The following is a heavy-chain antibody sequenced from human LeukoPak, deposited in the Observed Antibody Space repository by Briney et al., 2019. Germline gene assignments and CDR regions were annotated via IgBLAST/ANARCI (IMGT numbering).Heavy chain of an antibody. D-gene: IGHD3-22*01. V-gene: IGHV1-18*04. CDR1: GYRFINYG. J-gene: IGHJ3*01. CDR3: ARDVGTMITANDAFDL. CDR2: ISAYKGNT. Sequence: GASVKVSCKASGYRFINYGISWVRQAPGRGLEWMGWISAYKGNTNCVQKFQGRVTMTTDTSTSTAYMELRSLRSDDTAFYFCARDVGTMITANDAFDLWGQGTLVTVSS.